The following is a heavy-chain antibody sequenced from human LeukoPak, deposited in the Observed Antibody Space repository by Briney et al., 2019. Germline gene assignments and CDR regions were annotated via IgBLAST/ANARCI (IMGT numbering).Heavy chain of an antibody. CDR3: ARSITGTVQN. J-gene: IGHJ4*02. D-gene: IGHD1-20*01. CDR2: IIPILGIA. V-gene: IGHV1-69*04. CDR1: GGTFSSYA. Sequence: ASVKVTCKASGGTFSSYAISWVRQAPGQGLEWMGRIIPILGIANYAQKFQGRVTITADKSTSTAYMELSSLRSEDTAVYYCARSITGTVQNWGQGTLVTVSS.